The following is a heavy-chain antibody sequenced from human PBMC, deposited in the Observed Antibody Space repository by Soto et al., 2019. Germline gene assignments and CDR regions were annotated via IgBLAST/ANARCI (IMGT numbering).Heavy chain of an antibody. Sequence: PGGSLRLSCAASGFTFSSYGMHWVRQAPGKGLEWVAVIWYDGSNKYYADSVKGRFTISRDNSKNTLYLQMNSLRAEDTAVYYCARGRYCSGGSCYSPAFDIWGQGTMVTVSS. CDR3: ARGRYCSGGSCYSPAFDI. CDR1: GFTFSSYG. J-gene: IGHJ3*02. CDR2: IWYDGSNK. V-gene: IGHV3-33*01. D-gene: IGHD2-15*01.